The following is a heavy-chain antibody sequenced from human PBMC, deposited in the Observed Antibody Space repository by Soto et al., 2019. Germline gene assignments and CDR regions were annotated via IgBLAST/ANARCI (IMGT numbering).Heavy chain of an antibody. CDR3: ARDVKAVAGLDL. J-gene: IGHJ5*02. CDR2: IWHDGSYK. V-gene: IGHV3-33*01. D-gene: IGHD6-19*01. Sequence: VAVIWHDGSYKYYADYVKGRFTISRDNSKNTLYLEMNSLRAEDTAIYYCARDVKAVAGLDLWGQGTLVSVS.